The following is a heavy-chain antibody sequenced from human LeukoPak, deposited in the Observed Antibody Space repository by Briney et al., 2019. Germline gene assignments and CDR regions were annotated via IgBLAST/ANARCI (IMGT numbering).Heavy chain of an antibody. CDR1: GGTFHSYA. J-gene: IGHJ4*02. D-gene: IGHD2-2*01. V-gene: IGHV1-69*13. CDR2: IIPIFGTA. CDR3: AWGTGYCSSTSCSSYYFDY. Sequence: SVKVSCKASGGTFHSYAISWVRQAPGQGLEWMGGIIPIFGTANYAQKFQGRVTITADESTRTAYMELSSLRSEDTAVYYCAWGTGYCSSTSCSSYYFDYWGQGTLVTVSS.